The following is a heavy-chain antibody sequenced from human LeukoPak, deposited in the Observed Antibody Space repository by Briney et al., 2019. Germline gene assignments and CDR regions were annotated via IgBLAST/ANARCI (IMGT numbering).Heavy chain of an antibody. CDR2: IGTAGDT. Sequence: GGSLRLSCAASGFTFSSYDMHWVRQATGKGLEWVSAIGTAGDTYYPGSVKGRFIISRENAKNSLYLQMNSLRAGDTAVYYCARDRGDYGRGAFDIWGQGTMVTVSS. D-gene: IGHD2-21*02. CDR1: GFTFSSYD. CDR3: ARDRGDYGRGAFDI. J-gene: IGHJ3*02. V-gene: IGHV3-13*01.